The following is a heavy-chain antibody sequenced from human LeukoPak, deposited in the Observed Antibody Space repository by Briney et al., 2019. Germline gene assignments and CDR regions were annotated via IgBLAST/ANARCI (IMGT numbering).Heavy chain of an antibody. D-gene: IGHD6-19*01. V-gene: IGHV4-34*01. CDR2: INHSGST. CDR1: GGSFSGYY. Sequence: SETLSLTCAVCGGSFSGYYWSWIRQPPGKGLEWIGEINHSGSTNYNPSLKSRVTISVDTSKNQFSLKLSSVTAADTAVYYRAREPIAVGYWGQGTLVTVSS. J-gene: IGHJ4*02. CDR3: AREPIAVGY.